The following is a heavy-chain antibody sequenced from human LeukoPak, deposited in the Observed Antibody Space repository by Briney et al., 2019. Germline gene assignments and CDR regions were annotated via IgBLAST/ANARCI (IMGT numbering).Heavy chain of an antibody. CDR3: ARDASGSGGRYYGMDV. CDR2: MNPNSGNT. Sequence: GASVKVSCKASGYTFTSYDINWVRQATGQGLEWMGWMNPNSGNTGYAQKFQGRVTMTRNTSISTAYMELSSLRSEDTAVYYCARDASGSGGRYYGMDVWGQGTTVTVSS. D-gene: IGHD1-26*01. CDR1: GYTFTSYD. V-gene: IGHV1-8*01. J-gene: IGHJ6*02.